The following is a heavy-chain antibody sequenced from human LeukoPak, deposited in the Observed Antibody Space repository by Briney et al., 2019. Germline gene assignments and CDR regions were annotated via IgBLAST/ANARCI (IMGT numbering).Heavy chain of an antibody. J-gene: IGHJ5*02. V-gene: IGHV4-39*07. Sequence: SETLSLTCTVSGGSISSSSYYWGWIRQPPGKGLEWIGEINHSGSTNYNPSLKSRVTISVDTSKNQFSLKLSSVTAADTAVYYCARVYKGDYWFDPWGQGTLVTVSS. CDR2: INHSGST. D-gene: IGHD2-21*02. CDR1: GGSISSSSYY. CDR3: ARVYKGDYWFDP.